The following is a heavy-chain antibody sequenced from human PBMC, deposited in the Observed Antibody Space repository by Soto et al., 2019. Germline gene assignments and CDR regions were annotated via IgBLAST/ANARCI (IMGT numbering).Heavy chain of an antibody. Sequence: GGSLRLSCAASGFTFSSYGMHWVRQAPGKGLEWVAVISYDGSNKYYADSVKGRFTISRDNSKNTLYLQMNSLRAEDTAVYFFAKPSREQQLVALDWFDPWGQETLVTVSS. V-gene: IGHV3-30*18. D-gene: IGHD6-13*01. CDR3: AKPSREQQLVALDWFDP. CDR2: ISYDGSNK. J-gene: IGHJ5*02. CDR1: GFTFSSYG.